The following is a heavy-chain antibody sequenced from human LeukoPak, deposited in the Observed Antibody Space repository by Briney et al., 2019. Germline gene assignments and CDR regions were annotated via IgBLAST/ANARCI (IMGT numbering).Heavy chain of an antibody. D-gene: IGHD3-10*01. CDR3: ARDFGD. CDR2: IYTSGST. Sequence: PSEALSLTCTVSGGFSSSYYWSWIRQPAGKGLEWIGRIYTSGSTNYNPSLKSRVTMLLDTSKNQFSLKLNSVTAADTAVYYCARDFGDWGRGTLVTVSS. V-gene: IGHV4-4*07. CDR1: GGFSSSYY. J-gene: IGHJ4*02.